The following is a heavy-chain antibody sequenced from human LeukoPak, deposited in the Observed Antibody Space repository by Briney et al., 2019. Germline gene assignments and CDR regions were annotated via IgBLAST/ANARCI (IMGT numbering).Heavy chain of an antibody. D-gene: IGHD2-15*01. CDR2: TYYRSKWYN. J-gene: IGHJ4*02. CDR3: ARSLGYCSGGSCYPHDNFDY. CDR1: GDSVSSNSAA. Sequence: SQTLSLTCAISGDSVSSNSAAWNWIRQSPSRGLEWLGRTYYRSKWYNDCAVPVKSRITINPDTSKNQFSLQLNSVTPEDTAVYYCARSLGYCSGGSCYPHDNFDYWGQGTLVTVSS. V-gene: IGHV6-1*01.